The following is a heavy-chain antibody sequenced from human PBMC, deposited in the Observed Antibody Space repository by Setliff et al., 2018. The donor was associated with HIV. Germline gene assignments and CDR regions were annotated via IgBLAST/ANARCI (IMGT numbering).Heavy chain of an antibody. CDR1: GFSVKSASY. CDR2: IYHSGTT. Sequence: PSETLSLTCTVSGFSVKSASYWGWIRQTPGEGLEWIGSIYHSGTTYYNPSLASRATLSLDTSKNQFSLRLSSVSAADTAIYYCARVRGVDPLLVTASDAFSIWGQGTMVTVSS. V-gene: IGHV4-38-2*02. D-gene: IGHD2-21*02. CDR3: ARVRGVDPLLVTASDAFSI. J-gene: IGHJ3*02.